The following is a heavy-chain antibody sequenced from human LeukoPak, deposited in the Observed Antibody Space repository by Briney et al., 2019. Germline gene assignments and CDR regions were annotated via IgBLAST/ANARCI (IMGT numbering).Heavy chain of an antibody. V-gene: IGHV3-15*04. CDR1: GFGFSDAA. D-gene: IGHD3-10*01. J-gene: IGHJ4*02. CDR2: IESRSFGGAT. CDR3: LAQYYRDY. Sequence: GGSLRLSCVGSGFGFSDAAMSWVRQPPGKGLEWVGHIESRSFGGATNYAAPVKGRFTISRDDSKNTLYLEMKNLKSEDTAVYYCLAQYYRDYWGQGTLVTVSS.